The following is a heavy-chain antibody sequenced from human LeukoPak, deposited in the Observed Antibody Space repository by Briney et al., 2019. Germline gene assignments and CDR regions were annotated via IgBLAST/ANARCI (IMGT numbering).Heavy chain of an antibody. CDR3: ASEHSSGWYGSSGYFDY. J-gene: IGHJ4*02. V-gene: IGHV3-21*01. CDR2: ISSSSSYI. Sequence: GGSLRLSCAASGFTFSSYSMNWVRQAPGKGLEWVSSISSSSSYIYYADSVKGRFTISRDNAKNSLYLQMNSLRAEDTAVYYCASEHSSGWYGSSGYFDYWGQGTLVTVSS. D-gene: IGHD6-19*01. CDR1: GFTFSSYS.